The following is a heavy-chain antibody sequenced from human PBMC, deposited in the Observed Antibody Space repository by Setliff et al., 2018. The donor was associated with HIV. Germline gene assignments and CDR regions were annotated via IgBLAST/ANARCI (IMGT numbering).Heavy chain of an antibody. J-gene: IGHJ6*02. CDR2: ISAYNGNT. CDR1: GYTFTSYG. D-gene: IGHD5-18*01. CDR3: AREKGGNGYPLGMDV. V-gene: IGHV1-18*01. Sequence: ASVKVSCKASGYTFTSYGISWVRQAPGQGLEWMGWISAYNGNTNYAQKLQGRVTMTTDTSTSTAYMELRSLRSDDTAVYYCAREKGGNGYPLGMDVWGQGTTVTVSS.